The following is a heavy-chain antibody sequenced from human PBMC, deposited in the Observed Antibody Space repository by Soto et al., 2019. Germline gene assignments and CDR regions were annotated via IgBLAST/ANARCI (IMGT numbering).Heavy chain of an antibody. CDR3: ARDWEYYYDSSGYSDAFDI. CDR2: IKQDGSEK. J-gene: IGHJ3*02. CDR1: GFTFSSYW. D-gene: IGHD3-22*01. V-gene: IGHV3-7*01. Sequence: PGGSLRLSCAASGFTFSSYWMSWVRQAPGKGLEWVANIKQDGSEKYYVDSVKGRFTISRDNAKNSLYLQMNSLRAEDTAVYYCARDWEYYYDSSGYSDAFDIWGQGTMVTVSS.